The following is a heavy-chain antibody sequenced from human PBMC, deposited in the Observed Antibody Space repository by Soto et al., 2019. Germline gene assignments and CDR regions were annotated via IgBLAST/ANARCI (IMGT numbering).Heavy chain of an antibody. J-gene: IGHJ6*02. Sequence: SVKVSCKASGYTFSSYGSSWVRQAPGQGLEWMGGIIPIFGTANYAQKFQGRVTITADESTSTAYMELSSLRSEDTAVHYCARGEAARYYHGMDVWGQGTTVTVSS. D-gene: IGHD6-13*01. CDR1: GYTFSSYG. CDR2: IIPIFGTA. V-gene: IGHV1-69*13. CDR3: ARGEAARYYHGMDV.